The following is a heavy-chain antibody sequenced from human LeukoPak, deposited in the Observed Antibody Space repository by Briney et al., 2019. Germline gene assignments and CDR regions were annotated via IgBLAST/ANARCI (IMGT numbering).Heavy chain of an antibody. D-gene: IGHD1-20*01. Sequence: GGSLRLSCEASGFTFRSYEMNWVRQAPGKGPEWIAWISSSTGTVYYADSVKGRFTISRDNAKNSVYLQMNSLRAEDTAVYYCARDPTARHNWDDFTLDYWGRGALVTVSS. J-gene: IGHJ4*02. CDR1: GFTFRSYE. CDR3: ARDPTARHNWDDFTLDY. CDR2: ISSSTGTV. V-gene: IGHV3-48*03.